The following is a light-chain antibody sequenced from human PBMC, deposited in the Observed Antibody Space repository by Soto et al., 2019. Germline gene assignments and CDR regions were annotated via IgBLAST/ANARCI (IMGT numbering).Light chain of an antibody. V-gene: IGLV2-23*01. CDR3: CSYAGSSTL. J-gene: IGLJ2*01. CDR2: EGR. Sequence: QSALTQPASVSGSPGQSITISCTGTSSDVGNYDLVSWCQQHPGKAPKFMIYEGRRRPSGVSNRFSGSKSGNTASLTISGLQAEDEADYYCCSYAGSSTLFGGGTKLTVL. CDR1: SSDVGNYDL.